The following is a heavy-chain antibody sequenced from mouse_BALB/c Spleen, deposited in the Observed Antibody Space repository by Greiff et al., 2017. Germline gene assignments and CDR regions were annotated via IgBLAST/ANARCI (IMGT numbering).Heavy chain of an antibody. CDR2: ISNGGGST. J-gene: IGHJ3*01. Sequence: EVMLVESGGGLVKPGGSLKLSCAASGFTFSSYTMSWVRQTPEKRLEWVAYISNGGGSTYYPDTVKGRFTISRDNAKNTLYLQMSSLKSEDTAMYYCARHYYGSSYGFAYWGQGTLVTVSA. D-gene: IGHD1-1*01. V-gene: IGHV5-12-2*01. CDR3: ARHYYGSSYGFAY. CDR1: GFTFSSYT.